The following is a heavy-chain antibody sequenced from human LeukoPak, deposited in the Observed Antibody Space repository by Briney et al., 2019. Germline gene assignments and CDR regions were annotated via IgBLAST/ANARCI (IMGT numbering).Heavy chain of an antibody. CDR3: ARGGGLSGSYYYGSGSSSWVDY. J-gene: IGHJ4*02. D-gene: IGHD3-10*01. CDR1: GFTFSSYG. Sequence: GGTLRLSCAASGFTFSSYGMSWVRQAPGKGLEWVSAISGSGGSTYYADSVKGRFTISRDNSKNTLYLQMNSLRAEDTAVYYCARGGGLSGSYYYGSGSSSWVDYWGQGTLVTVSS. CDR2: ISGSGGST. V-gene: IGHV3-23*01.